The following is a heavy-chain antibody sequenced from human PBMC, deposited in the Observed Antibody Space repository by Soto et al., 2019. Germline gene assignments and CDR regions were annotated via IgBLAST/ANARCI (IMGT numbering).Heavy chain of an antibody. CDR3: ARDPYTFGGVIADYYYYYMDV. CDR2: ISYDGSNK. Sequence: PGGSLRLSCAASGFTFSSYGMHWVRQAPGKGLEWVAVISYDGSNKYYADSVKGRFTISRDNSKNTLYLQMNSLRAEDTAVYYCARDPYTFGGVIADYYYYYMDVWGQGTTVTVSS. V-gene: IGHV3-33*08. D-gene: IGHD3-16*02. CDR1: GFTFSSYG. J-gene: IGHJ6*03.